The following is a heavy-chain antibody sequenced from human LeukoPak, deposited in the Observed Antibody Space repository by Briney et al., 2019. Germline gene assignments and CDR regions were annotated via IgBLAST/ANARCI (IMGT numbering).Heavy chain of an antibody. Sequence: GGSLTLSCAASGFTYSSYAKIWARQARGGAREWVSALRGSGGSTYYADSVKGQFTISRDNSKNTLYLQMNSLRAEDTAVYYCAKRSGHSGFDPWGQGTLVTVSS. CDR2: LRGSGGST. J-gene: IGHJ5*02. D-gene: IGHD2-15*01. CDR3: AKRSGHSGFDP. V-gene: IGHV3-23*01. CDR1: GFTYSSYA.